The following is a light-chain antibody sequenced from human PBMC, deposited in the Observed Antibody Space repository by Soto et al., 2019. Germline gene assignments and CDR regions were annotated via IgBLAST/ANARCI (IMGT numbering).Light chain of an antibody. Sequence: EIVMTQSPATLSVSPGERATASCRASQSVSSNLAWYQQKPGQAPRLVIYGASTRASGMPARFSGSGSGTEFTLAISSLQSEDFAVYYCQQYSNWPPWTFGQGTKVDIK. V-gene: IGKV3-15*01. J-gene: IGKJ1*01. CDR1: QSVSSN. CDR3: QQYSNWPPWT. CDR2: GAS.